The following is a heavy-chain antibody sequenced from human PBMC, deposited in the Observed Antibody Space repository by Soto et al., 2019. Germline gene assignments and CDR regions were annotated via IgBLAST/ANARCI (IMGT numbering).Heavy chain of an antibody. V-gene: IGHV1-69*13. CDR1: GGTFSSYA. Sequence: GASVKVSCKASGGTFSSYAISWVRQAPGQGLEWMGGIIPIFGTANYAQKFQGRVTITADESTSTAYMELGSLRSEDTAVYYRARDLPPIAAAGYNWFDPWGQGTLVTVSS. CDR2: IIPIFGTA. CDR3: ARDLPPIAAAGYNWFDP. J-gene: IGHJ5*02. D-gene: IGHD6-13*01.